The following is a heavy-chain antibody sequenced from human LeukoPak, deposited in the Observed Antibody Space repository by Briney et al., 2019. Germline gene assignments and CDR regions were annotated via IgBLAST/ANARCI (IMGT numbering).Heavy chain of an antibody. CDR1: GFTFSNAW. V-gene: IGHV3-15*01. D-gene: IGHD6-19*01. CDR3: TTDDSSGWYRWFDP. J-gene: IGHJ5*02. Sequence: PGGSLRLSCAASGFTFSNAWMSWVRQTPRKRLEWVGRIKSKTDGGTTDYAAPVKGRFTISRDDSKNTLYLQMNSLKTEDIAVYYCTTDDSSGWYRWFDPWGQGTLVTVSS. CDR2: IKSKTDGGTT.